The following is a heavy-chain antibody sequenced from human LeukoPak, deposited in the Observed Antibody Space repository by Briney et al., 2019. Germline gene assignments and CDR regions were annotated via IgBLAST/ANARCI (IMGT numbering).Heavy chain of an antibody. J-gene: IGHJ4*02. V-gene: IGHV4-39*01. CDR2: IYFSGST. Sequence: SETLSLTCTVSGGSIRSSYYYWGGIRQPPGKGLEWIGSIYFSGSTYYNPSLKSRVTISVVTSRNQFSLKLSSVSAADTAVYYCARLVRDGYNYGYFDYWGQGTLVTVSS. CDR3: ARLVRDGYNYGYFDY. D-gene: IGHD5-24*01. CDR1: GGSIRSSYYY.